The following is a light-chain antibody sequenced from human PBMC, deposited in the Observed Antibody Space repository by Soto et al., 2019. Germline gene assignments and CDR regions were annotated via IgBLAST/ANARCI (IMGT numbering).Light chain of an antibody. CDR2: DAS. V-gene: IGKV1-5*01. CDR3: QQYNSYPRRA. J-gene: IGKJ1*01. CDR1: QSISSW. Sequence: DIQMTQSPSTLSASVGDRVTITCRASQSISSWLAWYQQKPGKAPKLLIYDASSLESGVPSRFSGSGSGTEFTLTISSLQPDDFATYYCQQYNSYPRRAFGQGTKVDI.